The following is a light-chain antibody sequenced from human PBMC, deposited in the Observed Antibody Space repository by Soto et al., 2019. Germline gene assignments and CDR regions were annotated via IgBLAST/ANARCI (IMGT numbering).Light chain of an antibody. Sequence: SALTQPRSVSGSPGQSVTISCTVTSSDVGGYDHVSWYQQQHPGKAPKLMIFDVTKRPSGVPDRFSGSKSGNTASLSISGLQAEDEADYYCYSYAGSSYVFGTGTKVTVL. V-gene: IGLV2-11*01. CDR2: DVT. J-gene: IGLJ1*01. CDR3: YSYAGSSYV. CDR1: SSDVGGYDH.